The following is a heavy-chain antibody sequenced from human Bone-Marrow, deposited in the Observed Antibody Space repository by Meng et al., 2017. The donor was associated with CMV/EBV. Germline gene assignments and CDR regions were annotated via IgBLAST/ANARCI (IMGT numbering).Heavy chain of an antibody. Sequence: GESLKISCAAYGFTFDDYGMSWVRQAPGKGLEWVSGINWNGGSTGYADSVKGRFTISRDNAKNSLYLQMNSLRAEDTAVYYCARDLDFAGNYDFWSGYYTDGMDVWGQGTTVTVSS. CDR3: ARDLDFAGNYDFWSGYYTDGMDV. D-gene: IGHD3-3*01. V-gene: IGHV3-20*04. J-gene: IGHJ6*02. CDR2: INWNGGST. CDR1: GFTFDDYG.